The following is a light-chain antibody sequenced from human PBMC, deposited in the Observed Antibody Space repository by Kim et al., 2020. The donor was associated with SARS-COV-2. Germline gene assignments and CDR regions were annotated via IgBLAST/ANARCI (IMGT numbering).Light chain of an antibody. CDR2: KAS. CDR1: QSIGNW. V-gene: IGKV1-5*03. J-gene: IGKJ1*01. Sequence: DIQMTQSPSTLSASVGDRVTITCRASQSIGNWLAWYQQRPGKAPNLLIYKASTLESGVPSRFSGSGSGTEFTLTINSLQPEDAATYYCKQYNSYSHEFGQGTKVDIK. CDR3: KQYNSYSHE.